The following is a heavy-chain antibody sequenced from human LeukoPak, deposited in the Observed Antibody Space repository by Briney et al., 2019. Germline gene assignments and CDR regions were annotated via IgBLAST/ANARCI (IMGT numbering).Heavy chain of an antibody. J-gene: IGHJ4*02. CDR3: LGNWC. V-gene: IGHV3-23*01. CDR1: GFTFSSST. Sequence: GGSLRLSCAASGFTFSSSTMGWVRQAPGKGLEWVSGISGSGGSTYYADSVKGRFTVSRDNSKNTLYLHMNSLTFEDTAVYYCLGNWCWGQGTLVTVSS. D-gene: IGHD1-20*01. CDR2: ISGSGGST.